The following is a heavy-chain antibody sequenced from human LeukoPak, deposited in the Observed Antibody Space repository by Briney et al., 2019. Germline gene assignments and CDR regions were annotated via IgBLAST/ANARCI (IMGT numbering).Heavy chain of an antibody. D-gene: IGHD3-22*01. J-gene: IGHJ4*02. Sequence: SETLSLTCAVYGGSFSGYYWSWIRQPPGKGLEWIGEINHSGSTNYNPSLKSRVTISVDTSKNQFSLKLSSVTAADTAVYYCARVRPDYYDSSGYVGFSYFDYWGQGTLVTVSS. V-gene: IGHV4-34*01. CDR2: INHSGST. CDR3: ARVRPDYYDSSGYVGFSYFDY. CDR1: GGSFSGYY.